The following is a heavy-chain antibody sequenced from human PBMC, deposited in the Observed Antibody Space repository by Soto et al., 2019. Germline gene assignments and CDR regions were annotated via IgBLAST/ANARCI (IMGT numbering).Heavy chain of an antibody. CDR3: ARDPEVWLGPQIAAAPDY. J-gene: IGHJ4*02. CDR2: IWYDGSNK. V-gene: IGHV3-33*01. Sequence: QVQLVESGGGVVQPGRSLRLSCAASGFTFSSYGMHWVRQAPGKGLEWVAVIWYDGSNKYYADSVKGRFTISRDNSKNTLYLQMNSLRAEDTAVYYCARDPEVWLGPQIAAAPDYWGQGTLVTVSS. D-gene: IGHD6-13*01. CDR1: GFTFSSYG.